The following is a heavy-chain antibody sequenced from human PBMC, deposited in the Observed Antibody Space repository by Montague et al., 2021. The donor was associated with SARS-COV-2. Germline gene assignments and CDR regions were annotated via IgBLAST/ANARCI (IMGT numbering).Heavy chain of an antibody. CDR1: GGSISSYY. Sequence: SETLSLTCTVSGGSISSYYWSWIRQLPGKGLEWIGYIYYSGSTNYNPSLRSRVTISVDTSKNQFSLNLSSVTAADTAVYYCAREGLLWFVDPAPYYYGMDVWGQGTTVTVSS. D-gene: IGHD3-10*01. J-gene: IGHJ6*02. CDR2: IYYSGST. CDR3: AREGLLWFVDPAPYYYGMDV. V-gene: IGHV4-59*01.